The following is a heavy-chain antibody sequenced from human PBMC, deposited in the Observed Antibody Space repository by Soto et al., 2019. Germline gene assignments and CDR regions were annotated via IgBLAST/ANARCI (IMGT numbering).Heavy chain of an antibody. CDR3: ASSSGGSYYDY. Sequence: QVQLQESGPGLVKPSQTLSLTCAVSGGSISSGGYYWSWIRQHPGKGLEWIGYIYYSARTYFSPYLKGRLTISVVTSKNQFSLKLSSVTAADMAVYYCASSSGGSYYDYWVQGTLVTVSS. D-gene: IGHD2-15*01. V-gene: IGHV4-31*11. CDR1: GGSISSGGYY. CDR2: IYYSART. J-gene: IGHJ4*02.